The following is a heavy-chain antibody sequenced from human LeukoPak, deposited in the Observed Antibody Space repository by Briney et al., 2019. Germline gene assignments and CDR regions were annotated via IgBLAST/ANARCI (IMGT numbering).Heavy chain of an antibody. CDR3: ARLGELDNWFDP. CDR1: GGSISSGSYY. Sequence: SQTLSLTCTVSGGSISSGSYYWNWIRQPAGKGLEWIGRIYSSGSTNYNPSLKSRVTMSVDTSKNQFSLKLSSVTAADTAVYYCARLGELDNWFDPWGQGTLVTVSS. D-gene: IGHD3-10*01. J-gene: IGHJ5*02. CDR2: IYSSGST. V-gene: IGHV4-61*02.